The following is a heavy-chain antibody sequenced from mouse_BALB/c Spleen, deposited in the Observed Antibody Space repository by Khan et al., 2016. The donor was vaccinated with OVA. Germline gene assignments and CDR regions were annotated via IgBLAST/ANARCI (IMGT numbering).Heavy chain of an antibody. CDR2: INTYTGEP. Sequence: QIQLVQSGPELKKPGETVKISCKASGYTFTKNGLNWAKQAPGKGLKWMGWINTYTGEPTYADDFRGRFVFSLETSATTAYLQINNLKNEDTAKYFCARVGYAVTMDYWGQGTSVTVSS. J-gene: IGHJ4*01. CDR1: GYTFTKNG. V-gene: IGHV9-3-1*01. D-gene: IGHD4-1*01. CDR3: ARVGYAVTMDY.